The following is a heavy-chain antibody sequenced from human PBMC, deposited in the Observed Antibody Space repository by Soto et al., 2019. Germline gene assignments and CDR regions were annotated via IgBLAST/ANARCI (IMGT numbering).Heavy chain of an antibody. V-gene: IGHV4-30-4*08. CDR1: GPSISNSY. CDR3: AIDVDIVLVPAVDYYYYGMDV. Sequence: PSETLSLTSTVSGPSISNSYWSWIRQPPGKGLEWIGYIYYSGSTYYNTSLKTRVTIAIDTSKNQFSLKLSSVTAADTAVYYCAIDVDIVLVPAVDYYYYGMDVWGQGTTVTVSS. J-gene: IGHJ6*02. CDR2: IYYSGST. D-gene: IGHD2-2*01.